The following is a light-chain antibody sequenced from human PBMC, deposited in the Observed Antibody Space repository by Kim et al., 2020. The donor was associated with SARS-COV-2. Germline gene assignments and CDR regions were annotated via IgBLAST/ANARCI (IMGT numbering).Light chain of an antibody. Sequence: DTQMTQAPSSLSASVGDRVTITCRASQSIGRYLNWYQQKPGKAPMLLIYAASSLQGGVPSRFSGSRSGTDFTLTISSLQPDDFATYYCQQSYTMPRTFGPGTKVDIK. CDR1: QSIGRY. CDR3: QQSYTMPRT. CDR2: AAS. J-gene: IGKJ1*01. V-gene: IGKV1-39*01.